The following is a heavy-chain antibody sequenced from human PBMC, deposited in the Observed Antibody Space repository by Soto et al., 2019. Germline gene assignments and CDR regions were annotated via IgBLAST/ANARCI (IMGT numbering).Heavy chain of an antibody. J-gene: IGHJ4*02. CDR2: IYYSGST. CDR3: ARQGSDFDY. Sequence: SETLSLTCTVSGGSISSSSYYWGWIRQPPGKGLEWIGSIYYSGSTYYNPSLKSRVTISVDTSKNQFSLKLSSVTAADTAVYYCARQGSDFDYWGQGTLVTVSS. CDR1: GGSISSSSYY. V-gene: IGHV4-39*01.